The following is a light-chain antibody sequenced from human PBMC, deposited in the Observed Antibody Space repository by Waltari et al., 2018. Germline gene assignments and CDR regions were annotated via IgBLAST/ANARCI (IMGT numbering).Light chain of an antibody. CDR3: ASWDDNLSGL. CDR1: ASNIGRNS. CDR2: NTD. Sequence: QSLLTQPPSASGTPGQGVTISCSGRASNIGRNSVNWYQQVPGMAPKLLIYNTDQRPSGVPDRFSGSKSGTSASLVISGLQSDDEAEYYCASWDDNLSGLFGGGTKLTVL. V-gene: IGLV1-44*01. J-gene: IGLJ2*01.